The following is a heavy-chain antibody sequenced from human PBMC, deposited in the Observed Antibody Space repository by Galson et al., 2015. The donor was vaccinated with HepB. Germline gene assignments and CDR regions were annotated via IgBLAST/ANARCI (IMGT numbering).Heavy chain of an antibody. Sequence: SLRLSCAASGFIFSSFAIYWVRQAPGKGLEWVAFISYDGNNKYYADSVRGRFTISRDNSKNTVYLQMNSLRAEDTAVYYCAKARGNSGWYGSLDNWGQGTVVTVSS. CDR2: ISYDGNNK. J-gene: IGHJ4*02. CDR1: GFIFSSFA. CDR3: AKARGNSGWYGSLDN. D-gene: IGHD6-19*01. V-gene: IGHV3-30-3*01.